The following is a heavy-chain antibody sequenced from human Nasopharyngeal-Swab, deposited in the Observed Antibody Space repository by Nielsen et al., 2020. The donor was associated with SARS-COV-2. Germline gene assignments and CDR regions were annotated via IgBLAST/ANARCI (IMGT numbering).Heavy chain of an antibody. CDR1: GFTFSRYD. V-gene: IGHV3-21*03. CDR3: ARSYTFDI. D-gene: IGHD1-14*01. J-gene: IGHJ3*02. Sequence: GESLKISCAASGFTFSRYDMSWVRQAPGKGLEWVSSIVSSSSSIFYADSVKGRFTISRDNAKNSLYLQMNSLRAGGTAVYYCARSYTFDIWGQGTMVTVSS. CDR2: IVSSSSSI.